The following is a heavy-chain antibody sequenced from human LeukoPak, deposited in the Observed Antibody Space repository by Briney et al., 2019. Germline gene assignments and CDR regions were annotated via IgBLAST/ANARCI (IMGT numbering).Heavy chain of an antibody. CDR2: ITSSSIYT. CDR1: GFTFSSYT. J-gene: IGHJ6*04. CDR3: AELGITMIGGV. V-gene: IGHV3-21*01. Sequence: GGSLRLSCAASGFTFSSYTMNWVRQAPGKGLEWVSSITSSSIYTYYADSVKGRFTISRDNAKNSLYLQMNSLRAEDTAVYYCAELGITMIGGVWGKGTTVTISS. D-gene: IGHD3-10*02.